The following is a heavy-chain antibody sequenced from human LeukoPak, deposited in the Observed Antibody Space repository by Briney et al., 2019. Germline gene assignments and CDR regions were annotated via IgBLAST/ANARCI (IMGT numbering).Heavy chain of an antibody. CDR1: GGTFSSYA. CDR3: ARDQLGDSYGYNYYGMDV. CDR2: ISTYNGNT. J-gene: IGHJ6*02. D-gene: IGHD5-18*01. Sequence: GASVKVSCKASGGTFSSYAISWVRQAPGQGLEWMGWISTYNGNTNYAQKLQGRVTMTTDTSTSTAYMELRSLRSDDTAVYYCARDQLGDSYGYNYYGMDVWGQGTTVTVSS. V-gene: IGHV1-18*01.